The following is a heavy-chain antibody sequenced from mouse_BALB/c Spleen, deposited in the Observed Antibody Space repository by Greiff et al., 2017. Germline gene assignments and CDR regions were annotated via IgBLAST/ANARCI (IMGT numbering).Heavy chain of an antibody. J-gene: IGHJ2*01. CDR2: IDTSDSYT. V-gene: IGHV1-69*01. CDR3: ARGRGDYFDY. CDR1: GYTFTDYW. Sequence: QVQLKQSGAELVMPGASVKMSCKASGYTFTDYWMHWVKQRPGQGLEWIGAIDTSDSYTSYNQKFKGKATLTVDESSSTAYMQLSSLTSEDSAVYYCARGRGDYFDYWGQGTTLTVSS.